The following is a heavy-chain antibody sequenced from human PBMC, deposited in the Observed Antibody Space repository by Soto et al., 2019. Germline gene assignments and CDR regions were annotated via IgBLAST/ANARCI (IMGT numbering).Heavy chain of an antibody. CDR3: ARDLGYYDSSGYFDY. J-gene: IGHJ4*02. Sequence: GGSLRLSCAASGFTFSNAWMSWVRQAPGKGLEWVSYISSSDSIIYYADSVKGRFTISRDNAKNSLYLQMNSLRAEDTAVYYCARDLGYYDSSGYFDYWGQGTLVTVSS. D-gene: IGHD3-22*01. V-gene: IGHV3-11*01. CDR2: ISSSDSII. CDR1: GFTFSNAW.